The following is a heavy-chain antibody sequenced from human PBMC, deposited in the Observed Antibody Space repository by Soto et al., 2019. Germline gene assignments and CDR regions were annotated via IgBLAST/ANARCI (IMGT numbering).Heavy chain of an antibody. Sequence: ASLKVSCKASGYTFTSYAMHWVRQAPGQRLEWMGWINAGNGNTKYSQKFQGRVTITRDTSASTAYMELSSLRSEDTAVYYCARGWYSRGWYRYYLDYWGQGPLITAS. V-gene: IGHV1-3*01. D-gene: IGHD6-19*01. CDR1: GYTFTSYA. CDR2: INAGNGNT. J-gene: IGHJ4*02. CDR3: ARGWYSRGWYRYYLDY.